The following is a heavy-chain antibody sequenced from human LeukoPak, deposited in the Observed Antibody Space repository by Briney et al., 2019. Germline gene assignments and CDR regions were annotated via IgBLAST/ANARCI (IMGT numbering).Heavy chain of an antibody. D-gene: IGHD1-26*01. CDR2: INPNSGGT. CDR1: EYTFSGYY. Sequence: GASVKVSCKAAEYTFSGYYMHWVRQAPGQGLEWMGWINPNSGGTNYAQKFQGRVTMTRDTSISTAYMELSRLRSDDTAVYYCARVWELRDYYYYYYMDVWGKGTTVTISS. V-gene: IGHV1-2*02. J-gene: IGHJ6*03. CDR3: ARVWELRDYYYYYYMDV.